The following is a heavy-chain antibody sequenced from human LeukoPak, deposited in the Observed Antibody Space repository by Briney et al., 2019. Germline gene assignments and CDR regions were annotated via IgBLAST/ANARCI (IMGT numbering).Heavy chain of an antibody. CDR2: IRSKANSYAT. J-gene: IGHJ4*02. Sequence: GGSLRLSCAASGFTFSGSAMHWVRQASGKGLEWVGRIRSKANSYATAYAASVKGRFTISRDDSKNTAYLQMNSLKTEDTAVYYCTSRSIAARPTDFDYWGQGTLVTVSS. CDR1: GFTFSGSA. CDR3: TSRSIAARPTDFDY. V-gene: IGHV3-73*01. D-gene: IGHD6-6*01.